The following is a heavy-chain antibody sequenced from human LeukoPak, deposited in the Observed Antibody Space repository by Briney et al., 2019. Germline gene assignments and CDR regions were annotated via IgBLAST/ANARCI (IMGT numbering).Heavy chain of an antibody. CDR1: GFTVSNNY. Sequence: GGSLRLSCAVSGFTVSNNYMTWVRQAPGKGLGWVSVIYSDDNTYYADSVKGRFTISRDNSRNTLYLRVNGLRVEDTAIYYCARGPRKGPWGPFDYWGQGTLVTVSS. CDR3: ARGPRKGPWGPFDY. J-gene: IGHJ4*02. V-gene: IGHV3-53*01. D-gene: IGHD7-27*01. CDR2: IYSDDNT.